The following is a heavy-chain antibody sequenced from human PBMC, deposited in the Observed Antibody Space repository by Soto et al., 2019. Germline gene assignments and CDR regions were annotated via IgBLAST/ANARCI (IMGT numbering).Heavy chain of an antibody. CDR1: GFTFSSYE. J-gene: IGHJ5*01. Sequence: GGSLRLSCAVFGFTFSSYEMNWVRQAPGKGLEWVSYISSRGGTIYYAESVKGRFTISRDNAKNSLNLQMNSLRAEDTAIYYCARGTATGNWGWFDSWGQGSLVTV. V-gene: IGHV3-48*03. CDR3: ARGTATGNWGWFDS. CDR2: ISSRGGTI. D-gene: IGHD6-13*01.